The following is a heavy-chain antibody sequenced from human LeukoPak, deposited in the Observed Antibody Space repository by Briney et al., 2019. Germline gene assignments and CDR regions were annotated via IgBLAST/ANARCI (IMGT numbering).Heavy chain of an antibody. D-gene: IGHD3-3*01. CDR2: INHGGST. CDR1: GGSFSGHY. V-gene: IGHV4-34*01. Sequence: PSETLSLTCAVYGGSFSGHYWSWIRQPPGQGLEWLAEINHGGSTSYSPSLKSRASISADKSKNQFSLRLTSVTAADTAVYYCASLVHYDFWSGYFRPSDAIDVWGQGTAVTVSS. CDR3: ASLVHYDFWSGYFRPSDAIDV. J-gene: IGHJ3*01.